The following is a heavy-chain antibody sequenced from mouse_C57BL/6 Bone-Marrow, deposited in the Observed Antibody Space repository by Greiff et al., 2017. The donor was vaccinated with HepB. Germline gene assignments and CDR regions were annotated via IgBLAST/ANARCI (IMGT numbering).Heavy chain of an antibody. CDR1: GFTFSDYG. V-gene: IGHV5-15*01. CDR2: ISNLAYSI. D-gene: IGHD2-1*01. Sequence: EVKVVESGGGLVQPGGSLKLSCAASGFTFSDYGMAWVRQAPRKGPEWVAFISNLAYSIYYADTVTGRFTISRENAKNTLYLEMSSLRSEDTAMYYCARRGGYYGNYDWYFDVWGTGTTVTVSS. CDR3: ARRGGYYGNYDWYFDV. J-gene: IGHJ1*03.